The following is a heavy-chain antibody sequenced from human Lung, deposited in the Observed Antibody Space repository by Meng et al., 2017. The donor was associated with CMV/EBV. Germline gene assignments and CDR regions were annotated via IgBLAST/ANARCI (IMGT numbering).Heavy chain of an antibody. CDR2: TYYRSKWYH. Sequence: VQLQQLGPGMVKPSPTLFITCSFSGDIVSSNSAAWHWIRQSPSRGLEWLGRTYYRSKWYHEYAVSVKSRITISPDTPKNQFSLQLNSMTPEDTAVYYCARGINGGCGDWGQGTLVTVSS. CDR1: GDIVSSNSAA. CDR3: ARGINGGCGD. D-gene: IGHD4-23*01. J-gene: IGHJ4*02. V-gene: IGHV6-1*01.